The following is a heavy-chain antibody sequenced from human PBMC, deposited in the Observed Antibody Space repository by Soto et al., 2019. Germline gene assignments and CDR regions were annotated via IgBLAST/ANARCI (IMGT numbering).Heavy chain of an antibody. V-gene: IGHV3-30*04. CDR3: ARPNCSGGSCYYFDY. CDR2: ISYDGSNK. D-gene: IGHD2-15*01. CDR1: GFTFSSYA. Sequence: QPGGSLRLSCAASGFTFSSYAMHWVRQAPGKGLEWVAVISYDGSNKYYADSVKGRFTISRDNSKNTLYLQMNSLRAEDTAVYYCARPNCSGGSCYYFDYWGQGTLVTVSS. J-gene: IGHJ4*02.